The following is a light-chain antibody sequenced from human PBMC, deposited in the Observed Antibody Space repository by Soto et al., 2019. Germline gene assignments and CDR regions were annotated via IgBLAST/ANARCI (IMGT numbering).Light chain of an antibody. Sequence: QSVLTQPPSVSAAPGQKVTISCSGSSFNIGNNYVSWYQQLPGTAPKLLIFENNKRPSGIPDRFSASKSGTSATLAITGLQTGDAADYYCGTRDNSLSLPYVFGTGTKVTVL. CDR1: SFNIGNNY. J-gene: IGLJ1*01. CDR2: ENN. CDR3: GTRDNSLSLPYV. V-gene: IGLV1-51*02.